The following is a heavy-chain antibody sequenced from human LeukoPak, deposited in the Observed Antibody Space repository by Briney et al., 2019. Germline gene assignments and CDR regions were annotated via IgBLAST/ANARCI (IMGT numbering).Heavy chain of an antibody. V-gene: IGHV4-59*01. Sequence: PETLSLTRTVSVGSLTSYYWGSIRQPPGKGLEWIGDIYYSGSTNYNPSLKSRVTISVDTSKNQFSLKLSSVTAADTAVYYCAREGPGGGSGQWLVLFDIWGQGTMVTVSS. CDR2: IYYSGST. CDR3: AREGPGGGSGQWLVLFDI. J-gene: IGHJ3*02. D-gene: IGHD6-19*01. CDR1: VGSLTSYY.